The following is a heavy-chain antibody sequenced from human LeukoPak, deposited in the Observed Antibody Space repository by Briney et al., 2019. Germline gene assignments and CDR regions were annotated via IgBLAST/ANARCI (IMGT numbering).Heavy chain of an antibody. CDR2: IYHSGST. J-gene: IGHJ3*02. Sequence: SETLSLTCTVSGYSISSGYYWGWIRQPPGKGLEWIGSIYHSGSTYYNPSLKSRVTISVDTSKNQFSLKLSSVTAADTAVYYCASLGVVVAGGAFDIWGQGTMVTVSS. CDR3: ASLGVVVAGGAFDI. CDR1: GYSISSGYY. D-gene: IGHD2-15*01. V-gene: IGHV4-38-2*02.